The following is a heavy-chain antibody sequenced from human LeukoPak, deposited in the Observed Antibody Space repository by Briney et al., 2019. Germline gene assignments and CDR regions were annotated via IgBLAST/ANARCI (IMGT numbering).Heavy chain of an antibody. J-gene: IGHJ4*02. D-gene: IGHD3-3*01. Sequence: GGSLRLSCAASGFTFSSYAMSWVRQAPGKGLEWVSAISGSGGSTYYADSVKGRFTISRDNSKDTLYLQMNSLRAEDTAVYYCAKDRLRFALATSDYWGQGTLVTVSS. V-gene: IGHV3-23*01. CDR3: AKDRLRFALATSDY. CDR1: GFTFSSYA. CDR2: ISGSGGST.